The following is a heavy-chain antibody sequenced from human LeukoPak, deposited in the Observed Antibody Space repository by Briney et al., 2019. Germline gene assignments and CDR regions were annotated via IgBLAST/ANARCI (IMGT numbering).Heavy chain of an antibody. CDR3: AKDPPPVSWLFDY. CDR1: GFTFSSYA. Sequence: PGGSLRLSCAASGFTFSSYAMSWVRQAPGKGLEWVSAITNRGGTTYYADSVKGRFTISRDNSKNTLDLQMNSLRAEDTAVYYCAKDPPPVSWLFDYWGQGTLVTVSS. V-gene: IGHV3-23*01. CDR2: ITNRGGTT. J-gene: IGHJ4*02. D-gene: IGHD3-16*01.